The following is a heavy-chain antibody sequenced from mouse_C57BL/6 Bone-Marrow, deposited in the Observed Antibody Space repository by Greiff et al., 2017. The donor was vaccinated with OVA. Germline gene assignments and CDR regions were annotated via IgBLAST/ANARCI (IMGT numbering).Heavy chain of an antibody. CDR3: AGTARAEDYFDY. CDR2: IWSGGST. Sequence: VKLVESGPGLVQPSQSLSITCTVSGFSLTSYGVHWVRQSPGKGLEWLGVIWSGGSTDYNAAFISRLSISKDNSKSQVFFKMNSLQADDTAIYYCAGTARAEDYFDYWGQGTTLTVSS. D-gene: IGHD3-1*01. V-gene: IGHV2-2*01. CDR1: GFSLTSYG. J-gene: IGHJ2*01.